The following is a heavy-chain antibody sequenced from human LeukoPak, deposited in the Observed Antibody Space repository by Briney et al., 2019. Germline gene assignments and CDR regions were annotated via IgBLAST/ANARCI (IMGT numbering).Heavy chain of an antibody. CDR3: AKDRTVAVASRDY. Sequence: GGSLRLSCAPSGFTVSSNYMSWVRQAPGKGLEWVSFINSGGSTSYTDSVKGRFTISRDNSKNTLYLQMNSLRAEDTAVYYCAKDRTVAVASRDYWGQGTLVTVSS. V-gene: IGHV3-66*01. CDR1: GFTVSSNY. D-gene: IGHD6-19*01. CDR2: INSGGST. J-gene: IGHJ4*02.